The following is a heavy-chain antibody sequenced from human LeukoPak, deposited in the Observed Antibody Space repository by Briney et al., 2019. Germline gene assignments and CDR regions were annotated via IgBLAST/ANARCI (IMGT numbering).Heavy chain of an antibody. Sequence: PGGSLRLSCAASGFTFSSYAMHWVRQAPGKGLEWVAVISYDGSNKYYADSMKGRFTISRDNSKNTLYLQMNSLRAEDTAVYYCARDLPSRVGYMDVWGKGTTVTVSS. D-gene: IGHD2-2*01. V-gene: IGHV3-30*04. CDR2: ISYDGSNK. CDR3: ARDLPSRVGYMDV. J-gene: IGHJ6*03. CDR1: GFTFSSYA.